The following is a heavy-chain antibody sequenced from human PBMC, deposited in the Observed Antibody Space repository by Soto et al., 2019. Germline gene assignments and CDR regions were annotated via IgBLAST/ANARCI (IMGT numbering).Heavy chain of an antibody. J-gene: IGHJ6*02. Sequence: QVQLQESGPGLVKPSQTLSLTCTVSGDSISSGPNYWSWIRPHPGKGLEWIGYIYYTGTTYYSPSLKSRVIMSQGTSRNQSSLKLRSVTEADTAVYYCARDMKFENDGGYDYYGRDVWGQGTTVTVSS. CDR1: GDSISSGPNY. V-gene: IGHV4-31*03. D-gene: IGHD1-1*01. CDR2: IYYTGTT. CDR3: ARDMKFENDGGYDYYGRDV.